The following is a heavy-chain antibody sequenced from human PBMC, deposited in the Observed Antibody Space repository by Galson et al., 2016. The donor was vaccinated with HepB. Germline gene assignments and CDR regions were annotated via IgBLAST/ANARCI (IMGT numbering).Heavy chain of an antibody. V-gene: IGHV4-4*02. CDR1: GGSLSTNNW. CDR2: IHHTGLS. CDR3: AREAPADYFDY. J-gene: IGHJ4*02. D-gene: IGHD6-13*01. Sequence: LTCAVSGGSLSTNNWWSWVRQPPGKGLEWIGQIHHTGLSYFNPSLKSRVTMSVDKSSNQVSLKLSSVTAADTAVYYCAREAPADYFDYWGRGTLVTVSS.